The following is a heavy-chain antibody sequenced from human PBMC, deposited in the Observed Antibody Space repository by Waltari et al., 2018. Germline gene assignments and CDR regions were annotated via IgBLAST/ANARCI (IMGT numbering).Heavy chain of an antibody. CDR2: ISGGCGST. D-gene: IGHD3-3*01. Sequence: EVQLVESGGGLVQPGGSLRLSCAASGFTFSSYAMSWVRQAPGKGLEWVSAISGGCGSTYYADSVKGRFTISRDNSKNTLYLQMNSLRAEDTAVYDCAKTPLRGVGVVATFDIWGQGTMVTVSS. J-gene: IGHJ3*02. V-gene: IGHV3-23*04. CDR1: GFTFSSYA. CDR3: AKTPLRGVGVVATFDI.